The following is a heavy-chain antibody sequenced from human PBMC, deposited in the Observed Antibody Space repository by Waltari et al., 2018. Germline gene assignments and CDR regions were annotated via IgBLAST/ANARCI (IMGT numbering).Heavy chain of an antibody. CDR1: GYTFPSYA. CDR2: INAGNGNT. D-gene: IGHD2-15*01. J-gene: IGHJ4*02. CDR3: ARERGYCSGGSCYDY. V-gene: IGHV1-3*01. Sequence: QVQLVQSGAEVKKPGASVKVSCEASGYTFPSYAMHWVRQAPGQRLEWMGWINAGNGNTKYSQKFQGRVTITRDTSASTAYMELSSLRSEDMAVYYCARERGYCSGGSCYDYWGQGTLITVSS.